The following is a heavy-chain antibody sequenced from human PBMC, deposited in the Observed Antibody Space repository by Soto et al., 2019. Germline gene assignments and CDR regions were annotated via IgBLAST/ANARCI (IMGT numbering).Heavy chain of an antibody. CDR1: GGSISSYY. V-gene: IGHV4-59*08. CDR2: IYYSGST. D-gene: IGHD2-15*01. CDR3: ARQRYCSGGSCYSHMDV. Sequence: SETLSLTCTVSGGSISSYYWSWIRQPPGKGLEWIGYIYYSGSTNYNPSLKSRVTISVDTSKNQFSLKLSSVTAADTAVYYCARQRYCSGGSCYSHMDVWGKGTTVTVSS. J-gene: IGHJ6*03.